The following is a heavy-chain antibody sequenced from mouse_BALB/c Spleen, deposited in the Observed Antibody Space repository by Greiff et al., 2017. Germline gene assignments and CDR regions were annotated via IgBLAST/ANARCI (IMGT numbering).Heavy chain of an antibody. D-gene: IGHD1-1*01. CDR1: GYTFTDYY. V-gene: IGHV1-77*01. CDR3: ARYYGSSYAMDY. CDR2: IYPGSGNT. J-gene: IGHJ4*01. Sequence: QVQLQQSGAELARPGASVKLSCKASGYTFTDYYINWVKQRTGQGLEWIGEIYPGSGNTYYNEKFKGKATLTADKSSSTAYMQLSSLTSEDSAVYFGARYYGSSYAMDYWGQGTSVTVSS.